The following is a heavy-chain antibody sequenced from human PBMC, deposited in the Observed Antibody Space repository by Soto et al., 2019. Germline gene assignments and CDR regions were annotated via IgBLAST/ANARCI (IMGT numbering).Heavy chain of an antibody. CDR1: GFTFSSYA. J-gene: IGHJ4*02. CDR3: VPYSSSFFDY. CDR2: ISSNGGST. D-gene: IGHD6-6*01. Sequence: GGSLRLSCSDSGFTFSSYAMHWVRQAPGKGLEYVSAISSNGGSTYYADSVKGRFTISRDNSKNTLYLQMSSLRAEDTAVYYCVPYSSSFFDYWGQGTLVTVYS. V-gene: IGHV3-64D*06.